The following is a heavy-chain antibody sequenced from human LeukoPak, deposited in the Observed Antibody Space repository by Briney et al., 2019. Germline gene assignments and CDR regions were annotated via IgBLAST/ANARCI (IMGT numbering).Heavy chain of an antibody. D-gene: IGHD3-3*01. CDR1: GGSISSGDYY. CDR2: IYYSGST. V-gene: IGHV4-39*01. Sequence: SETLSLTCTVSGGSISSGDYYWSWIRQPPGKGLEWIGSIYYSGSTYYNPSLKSRVTISIDTSKNQFSLKLSSVTAADTAVYYCARTIPDRLFYFDYWGQGTLVTVSS. CDR3: ARTIPDRLFYFDY. J-gene: IGHJ4*02.